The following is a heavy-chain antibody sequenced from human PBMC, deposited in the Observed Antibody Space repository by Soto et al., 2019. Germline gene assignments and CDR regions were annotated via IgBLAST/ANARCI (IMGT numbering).Heavy chain of an antibody. V-gene: IGHV1-69*12. J-gene: IGHJ5*02. CDR1: GGTFSSYA. D-gene: IGHD5-18*01. CDR3: ARDQQLWHGLGWFDP. CDR2: IIPIFGTA. Sequence: QVQLVQSGAEVKKPGSSVKVSCKASGGTFSSYAISWVRQAPGQGLEWMGGIIPIFGTANYAQKFQGRVTITADESTSTAYRERSSLRSEDTAVYYCARDQQLWHGLGWFDPWGQGTLVTVSS.